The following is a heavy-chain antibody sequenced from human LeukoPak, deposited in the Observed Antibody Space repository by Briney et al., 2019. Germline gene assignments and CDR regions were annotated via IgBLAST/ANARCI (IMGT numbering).Heavy chain of an antibody. V-gene: IGHV3-23*01. J-gene: IGHJ4*02. Sequence: GGSLRLSCAASGFTFSSYAMSWVRQAPGKGLEWVSGISGRGDNTSYADSVKGRFTISRDNSKNTLYLQMNSLRAEDTAVYYCAKRPRWLQFHYWGQGTLVTVPS. CDR3: AKRPRWLQFHY. CDR1: GFTFSSYA. D-gene: IGHD5-24*01. CDR2: ISGRGDNT.